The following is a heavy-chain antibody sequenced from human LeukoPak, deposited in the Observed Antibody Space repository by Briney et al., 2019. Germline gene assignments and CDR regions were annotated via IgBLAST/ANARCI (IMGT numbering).Heavy chain of an antibody. D-gene: IGHD1-7*01. CDR2: IYYTGNS. J-gene: IGHJ4*02. Sequence: SQTLSLTCTVSGGSINSGAYYWSWIRQHPGKGLEWIGYIYYTGNSYYNPSLRSRVSIAVDTSKNQFSLKLNSVTAADTAVYFCARVGTHDRTASSDHWGQGTLITVSS. V-gene: IGHV4-31*03. CDR3: ARVGTHDRTASSDH. CDR1: GGSINSGAYY.